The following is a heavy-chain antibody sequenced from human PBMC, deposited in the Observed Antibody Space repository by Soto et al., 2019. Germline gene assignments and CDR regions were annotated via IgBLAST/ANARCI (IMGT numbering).Heavy chain of an antibody. V-gene: IGHV4-4*02. CDR2: IHHGGST. Sequence: PSETRSLTCAVARGSVSNDNWWGWVRQPPGKRLEWIGEIHHGGSTNYNPSFKSRVTISVDKSKNQFFLKMNSVTAADTAVYSCASHGYHSCDYWGQGILVAASS. D-gene: IGHD5-12*01. CDR1: RGSVSNDNW. J-gene: IGHJ4*01. CDR3: ASHGYHSCDY.